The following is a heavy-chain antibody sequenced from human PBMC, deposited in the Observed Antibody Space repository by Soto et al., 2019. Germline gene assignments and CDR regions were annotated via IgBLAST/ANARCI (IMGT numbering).Heavy chain of an antibody. V-gene: IGHV4-30-2*01. CDR2: IYHSGST. CDR3: ARSIAVADLSWFDP. Sequence: QLQLQESDSGLVKPSQTLSLTCAVSGGSISSGGYSWSWIRQPPVKGLEWIGYIYHSGSTYYNPSLKSRVTISVDRSTNQFSLKLSSVTAADTAVYYCARSIAVADLSWFDPWGQGTLVTVSS. CDR1: GGSISSGGYS. J-gene: IGHJ5*02. D-gene: IGHD6-19*01.